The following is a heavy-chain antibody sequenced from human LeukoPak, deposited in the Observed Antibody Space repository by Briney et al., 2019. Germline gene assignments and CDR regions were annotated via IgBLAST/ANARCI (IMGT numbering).Heavy chain of an antibody. CDR3: ASGAAIRWFDP. V-gene: IGHV4-30-2*01. D-gene: IGHD2-2*02. CDR1: GCSISSGGYS. Sequence: SETLSLTCAVCGCSISSGGYSWSWIRQPPGKGLECIGYIYHSGSTYYIPSLKSRVTISVDRSKNQFSLKLSSVTAADTAVYSYASGAAIRWFDPWGQGTLVTVSS. J-gene: IGHJ5*02. CDR2: IYHSGST.